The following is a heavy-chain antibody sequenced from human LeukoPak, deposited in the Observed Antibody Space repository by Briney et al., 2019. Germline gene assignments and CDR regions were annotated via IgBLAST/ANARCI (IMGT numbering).Heavy chain of an antibody. CDR2: ISGSGGST. J-gene: IGHJ4*02. CDR3: ARDRVAYSSGSYYYYFDY. Sequence: GGSLRLSCEASGFTFNTCAMSWVRQAPGKGLEWVSAISGSGGSTYYADSVKGRFTISRDNSKNTLYLQMNSLRAEDTAVYYCARDRVAYSSGSYYYYFDYWGQGTLVTVSS. V-gene: IGHV3-23*01. CDR1: GFTFNTCA. D-gene: IGHD1-26*01.